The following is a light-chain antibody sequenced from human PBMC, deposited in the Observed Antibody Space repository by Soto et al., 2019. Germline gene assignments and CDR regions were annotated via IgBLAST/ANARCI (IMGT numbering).Light chain of an antibody. CDR3: QQLNSYPIT. CDR2: AAS. Sequence: IHLTHSPSFLSASVGYTVTITCRSSQGISSYLAWYQQKPGKAPKLLIYAASTLQSGVPSRFSGSGSGTEFTLTISSLQPEDFATYYCQQLNSYPITFGQGTRLEIK. CDR1: QGISSY. V-gene: IGKV1-9*01. J-gene: IGKJ5*01.